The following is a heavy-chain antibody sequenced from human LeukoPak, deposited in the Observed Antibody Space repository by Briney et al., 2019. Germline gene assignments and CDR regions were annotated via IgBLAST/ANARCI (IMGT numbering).Heavy chain of an antibody. CDR2: ISWNSGSI. V-gene: IGHV3-9*01. J-gene: IGHJ4*02. Sequence: TGGSLRLSCAASGFTFSIYAMSWVRQAPGKGLEWVSGISWNSGSIGYADSVKGRFTISRDNAKNSLYLQMNSLRAEDTALYYCAKDKRSSSSSPFDYWGQGTLVTVSS. CDR3: AKDKRSSSSSPFDY. D-gene: IGHD6-13*01. CDR1: GFTFSIYA.